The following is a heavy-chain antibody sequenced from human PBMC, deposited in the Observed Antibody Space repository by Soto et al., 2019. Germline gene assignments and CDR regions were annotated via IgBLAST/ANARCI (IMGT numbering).Heavy chain of an antibody. V-gene: IGHV1-69*13. CDR2: IIPIFGTA. Sequence: ASVKVSCKASGGTFSSHAISWVRQAPGQGLEWMGGIIPIFGTANYAQKFQGRVTITADESTSTAYMELSSLRSEDTAVYYCARGNYYGSGSYYPPYYYYYGMDVWGQGTTVTVSS. CDR3: ARGNYYGSGSYYPPYYYYYGMDV. J-gene: IGHJ6*02. CDR1: GGTFSSHA. D-gene: IGHD3-10*01.